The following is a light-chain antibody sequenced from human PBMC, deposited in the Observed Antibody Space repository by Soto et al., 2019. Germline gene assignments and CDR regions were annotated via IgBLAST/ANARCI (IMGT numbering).Light chain of an antibody. CDR3: QQYNTWPRT. CDR1: QSVSSN. V-gene: IGKV3-15*01. Sequence: EIVLTQSPGTLSLSPGERATLSCRTSQSVSSNYLAWYQQKPGQAPRLLFYGASIRATAVPARFTASGSGTEFTPTISSLQSEDFAVYYCQQYNTWPRTFSQGTKVDIK. CDR2: GAS. J-gene: IGKJ1*01.